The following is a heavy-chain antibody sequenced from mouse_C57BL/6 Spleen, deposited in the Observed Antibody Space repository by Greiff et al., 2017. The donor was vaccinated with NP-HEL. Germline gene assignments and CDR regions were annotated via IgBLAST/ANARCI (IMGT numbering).Heavy chain of an antibody. CDR1: GYTFTSYW. Sequence: QVQLQQPGAELVRPGSSVKLSCKASGYTFTSYWMPWVKQRPIQGLEWIGNIDPSDSETHYNQKFKDKATLTVDKSSSTAYMQLSSLTSEDSAVYYCARSGANWGYYFDYWGQGTTLTVSS. D-gene: IGHD4-1*01. CDR2: IDPSDSET. J-gene: IGHJ2*01. CDR3: ARSGANWGYYFDY. V-gene: IGHV1-52*01.